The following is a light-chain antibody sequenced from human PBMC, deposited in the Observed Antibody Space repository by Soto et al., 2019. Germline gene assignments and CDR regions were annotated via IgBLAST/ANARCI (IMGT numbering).Light chain of an antibody. CDR1: QSVSSSY. Sequence: ESVLTQSPGTLSLSPGERATLSCRASQSVSSSYLAWYQQKPGQAPRLLIYGASSRATGIPDRFSGSGSGTDFTLTISRLEPEDCAVYYCQQYGSSRTFGHGTKVEIK. CDR3: QQYGSSRT. CDR2: GAS. V-gene: IGKV3-20*01. J-gene: IGKJ1*01.